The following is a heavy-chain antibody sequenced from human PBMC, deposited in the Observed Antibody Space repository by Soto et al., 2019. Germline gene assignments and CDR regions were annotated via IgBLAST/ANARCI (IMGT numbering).Heavy chain of an antibody. J-gene: IGHJ4*02. Sequence: KPGGSLRLSCTVSGFAFNNYGINWVRQAPGKGLEWVSSISKSDYTYYSDSVKGRFTISRDNAKNSVSLQMNTLRVEDTAVYYCAREDSIIIPAVSDFWGQGTLV. D-gene: IGHD2-2*01. CDR3: AREDSIIIPAVSDF. CDR2: ISKSDYT. CDR1: GFAFNNYG. V-gene: IGHV3-21*01.